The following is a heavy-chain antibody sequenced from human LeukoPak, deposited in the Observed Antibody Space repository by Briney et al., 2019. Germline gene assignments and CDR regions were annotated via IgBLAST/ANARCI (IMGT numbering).Heavy chain of an antibody. CDR1: GYTFTSYD. CDR2: MNPNSGNT. Sequence: ASVKVSCKASGYTFTSYDINWVRQATGQGLEWMGWMNPNSGNTGYAQKFQGRVTMTRDTSTSTVYMELSSLRSEDTAVYYCARDSNDSSSSSPYYWGQGTLVTVSS. CDR3: ARDSNDSSSSSPYY. J-gene: IGHJ4*02. V-gene: IGHV1-8*02. D-gene: IGHD6-13*01.